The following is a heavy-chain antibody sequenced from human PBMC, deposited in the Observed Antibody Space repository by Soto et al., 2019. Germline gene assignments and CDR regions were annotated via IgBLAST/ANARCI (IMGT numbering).Heavy chain of an antibody. CDR3: QGGDF. J-gene: IGHJ4*02. Sequence: SLTCAVSGGSFRGYFWSWIRQSPDKGLEWIGEINDSGSTYYNPSFKSRLTISVDTSKSQISLTLTSVTAADSAVYYCQGGDFWGQGTLVTVSS. CDR2: INDSGST. V-gene: IGHV4-34*01. CDR1: GGSFRGYF. D-gene: IGHD3-16*01.